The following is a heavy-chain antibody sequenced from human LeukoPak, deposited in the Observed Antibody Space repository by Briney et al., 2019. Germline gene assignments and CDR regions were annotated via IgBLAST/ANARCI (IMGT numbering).Heavy chain of an antibody. CDR2: ISESRDDT. Sequence: RRSLCPSCAPSRFTLSDSALSWVRQAPGQGVRWVSSISESRDDTDNAHSVKGRFTISRDNSNNPLYLQTNSLRAEDTAVYYCARDEPGDSMLWEDYFDDWGQGTLVTVSS. V-gene: IGHV3-23*01. J-gene: IGHJ4*02. CDR3: ARDEPGDSMLWEDYFDD. CDR1: RFTLSDSA. D-gene: IGHD3-10*02.